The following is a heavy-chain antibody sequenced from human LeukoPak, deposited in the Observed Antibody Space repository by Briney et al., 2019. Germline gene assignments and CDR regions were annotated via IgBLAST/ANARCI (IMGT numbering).Heavy chain of an antibody. D-gene: IGHD3-3*01. J-gene: IGHJ4*02. CDR2: IKQDGSDK. Sequence: PGGSLRLSCAASGFTFKNYWISWVRQAPGKGLEWVASIKQDGSDKYYVDSMKGRFTISRDNAKNSVYLQMNSLRAEDTAVYYCARGYGSPDFWGQGTLVPVSS. CDR1: GFTFKNYW. V-gene: IGHV3-7*01. CDR3: ARGYGSPDF.